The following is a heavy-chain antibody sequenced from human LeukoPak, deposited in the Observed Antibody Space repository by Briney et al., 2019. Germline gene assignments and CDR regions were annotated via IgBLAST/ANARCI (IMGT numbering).Heavy chain of an antibody. CDR2: ISNDGSSS. V-gene: IGHV3-74*01. J-gene: IGHJ6*04. D-gene: IGHD6-13*01. Sequence: GGSLRLSCAASGFTFSNHWMHWVRQAPGKGLVWVSDISNDGSSSSYADSVKGRFTISRDNAKNTLYLQMNSLRAEDTAVYYCARDPRDSSSWYWPVSYGMDVWGKGTTVTVSS. CDR3: ARDPRDSSSWYWPVSYGMDV. CDR1: GFTFSNHW.